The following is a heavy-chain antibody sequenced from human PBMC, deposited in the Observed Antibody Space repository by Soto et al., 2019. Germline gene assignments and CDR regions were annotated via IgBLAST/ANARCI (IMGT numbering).Heavy chain of an antibody. D-gene: IGHD2-2*01. CDR1: GGTFSSYT. Sequence: SVKVSCKASGGTFSSYTISWVRQAPGQGLEWMGRIIPILGIANYAQKFQGRVTITADKSTSTAYMELSSLRSEDTAVYYCARGGSGIVVVPAAMRYYYYYMDVWGKGTTVTVS. CDR2: IIPILGIA. V-gene: IGHV1-69*02. J-gene: IGHJ6*03. CDR3: ARGGSGIVVVPAAMRYYYYYMDV.